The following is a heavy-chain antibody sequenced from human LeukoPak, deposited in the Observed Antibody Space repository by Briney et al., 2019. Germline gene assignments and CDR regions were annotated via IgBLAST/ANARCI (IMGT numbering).Heavy chain of an antibody. CDR1: GGSFSGYY. CDR2: INHSEST. CDR3: ARGEGFGELISPVDY. V-gene: IGHV4-34*01. Sequence: SETLSLTCTVYGGSFSGYYWSWIRQPPGKGLEWIREINHSESTNYNPSLKSRVTISVDTSRNQFSLKLSSVTAADTAVYYCARGEGFGELISPVDYWGQGTLVTVSS. J-gene: IGHJ4*02. D-gene: IGHD3-10*01.